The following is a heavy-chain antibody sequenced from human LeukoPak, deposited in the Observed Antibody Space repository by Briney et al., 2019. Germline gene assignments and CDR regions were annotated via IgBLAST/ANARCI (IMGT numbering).Heavy chain of an antibody. CDR3: ANLLRWEPY. CDR1: GFTLSSYG. Sequence: GGSLRLSCAASGFTLSSYGMHWVRQAPGKGLEWVAVISYDGSNKYYADSVKGRFTISRDNSKNTLYLQMNSLRAEDTAVYYCANLLRWEPYWGQGTLVTASS. D-gene: IGHD4-23*01. CDR2: ISYDGSNK. J-gene: IGHJ4*02. V-gene: IGHV3-30*18.